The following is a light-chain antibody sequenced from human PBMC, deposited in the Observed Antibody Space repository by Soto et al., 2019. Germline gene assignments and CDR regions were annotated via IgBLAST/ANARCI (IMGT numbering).Light chain of an antibody. Sequence: DIQMTQSPSSLSSSVGDTVTVTCRASQDISNYLAWFQQKPGQAPKSLIFAASSLQSGVPSKVSGSGSGTYFTLTISNLQPEDFATYVCQQYNSYPYTFGQGTKLQIK. CDR1: QDISNY. J-gene: IGKJ2*01. CDR3: QQYNSYPYT. V-gene: IGKV1-16*02. CDR2: AAS.